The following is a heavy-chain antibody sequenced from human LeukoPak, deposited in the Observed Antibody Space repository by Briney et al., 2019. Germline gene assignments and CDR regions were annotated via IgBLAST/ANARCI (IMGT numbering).Heavy chain of an antibody. CDR3: ARAPTSRDGYNSEFDY. CDR2: IIPIFGTA. Sequence: ASVKVSCKASGGTFSSYAISWVRQAPGQGLEWMGGIIPIFGTANYAQKFQGRVTITTDVSTSTAYMELSSLRSEDTAVYYCARAPTSRDGYNSEFDYWGQGTLVTVSS. V-gene: IGHV1-69*05. CDR1: GGTFSSYA. J-gene: IGHJ4*02. D-gene: IGHD5-24*01.